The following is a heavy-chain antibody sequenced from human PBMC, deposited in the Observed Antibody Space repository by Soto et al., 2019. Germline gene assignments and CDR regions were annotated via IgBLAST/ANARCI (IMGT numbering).Heavy chain of an antibody. D-gene: IGHD3-22*01. V-gene: IGHV3-33*01. CDR1: GFTFSSYG. J-gene: IGHJ4*02. Sequence: GGSLRLSCAASGFTFSSYGMHWVRQAPGKGLEWVAVIWYDGSNKYYADSVKGRFTISRDNSKNTLYLQMNSLRAEDTAVYYCALLTAYYDSSGFDYWGQGTPVTVSS. CDR3: ALLTAYYDSSGFDY. CDR2: IWYDGSNK.